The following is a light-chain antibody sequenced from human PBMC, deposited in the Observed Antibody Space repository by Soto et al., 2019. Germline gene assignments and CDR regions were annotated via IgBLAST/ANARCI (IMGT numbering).Light chain of an antibody. CDR1: SSNIEGNS. CDR3: GSWDSSLSAYV. Sequence: QSVLTQQPSASAAPGQRATISCSGTSSNIEGNSVSWYQQLPGTAPKLLIYDDDKRPSGIPDRFSGSKSGTSATLGITGFQTGDEADHYCGSWDSSLSAYVFGTGTKVTVL. J-gene: IGLJ1*01. V-gene: IGLV1-51*01. CDR2: DDD.